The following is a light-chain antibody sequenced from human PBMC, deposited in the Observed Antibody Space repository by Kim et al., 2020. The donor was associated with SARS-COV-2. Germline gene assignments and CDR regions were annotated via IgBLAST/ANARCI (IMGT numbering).Light chain of an antibody. CDR2: DVN. J-gene: IGLJ2*01. CDR1: SSDVGDYDY. V-gene: IGLV2-14*01. Sequence: QSALTQPASVSGSPGQSITISCTGSSSDVGDYDYVSWYQQHPGKTPKLMIYDVNKRPSGVSNRFSGSKSGNTASLTISGLQAEDEADYYCSSYTGSNTCVFGEGTKLTVL. CDR3: SSYTGSNTCV.